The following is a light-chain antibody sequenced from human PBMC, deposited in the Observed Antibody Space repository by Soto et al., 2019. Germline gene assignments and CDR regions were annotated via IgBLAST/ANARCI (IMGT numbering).Light chain of an antibody. CDR1: QSVSRY. CDR3: QQYGRSPLT. V-gene: IGKV3-20*01. CDR2: DAS. Sequence: EIVLTQSPATLSLSPGERATLSCRASQSVSRYLAWYQQRPGQAPRLLIYDASNRATGVPARFSAGGAGTDFTLTISRLEPEDFAVYYCQQYGRSPLTFGQGTKVDIK. J-gene: IGKJ1*01.